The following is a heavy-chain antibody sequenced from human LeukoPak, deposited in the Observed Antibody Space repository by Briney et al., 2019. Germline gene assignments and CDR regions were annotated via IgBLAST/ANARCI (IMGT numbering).Heavy chain of an antibody. D-gene: IGHD3-16*02. J-gene: IGHJ2*01. CDR1: GGSFSGYY. V-gene: IGHV4-34*01. Sequence: SETLSLTCALYGGSFSGYYWSWIRQTPGKGLEWIGEINHSGSTNHNPSLKSRVTISIDTSKNQFSLNLSSVTAADTAVYYCARRYRSYWFFDLWGRGTLVTVSS. CDR2: INHSGST. CDR3: ARRYRSYWFFDL.